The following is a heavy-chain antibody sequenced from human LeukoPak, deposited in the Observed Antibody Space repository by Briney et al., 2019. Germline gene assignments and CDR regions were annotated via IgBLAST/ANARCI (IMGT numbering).Heavy chain of an antibody. Sequence: ASVKVSCKASGYTFTDSYMHWVRQAPGQGLEWMGRINPNSGGTNYAQKFQGRVTMTRDTSISTAYMELSRLRSDDTAVYYCARGERSIAVLLWFGEFDPWGQGTLVTVSS. CDR1: GYTFTDSY. CDR2: INPNSGGT. J-gene: IGHJ5*02. D-gene: IGHD3-10*01. V-gene: IGHV1-2*06. CDR3: ARGERSIAVLLWFGEFDP.